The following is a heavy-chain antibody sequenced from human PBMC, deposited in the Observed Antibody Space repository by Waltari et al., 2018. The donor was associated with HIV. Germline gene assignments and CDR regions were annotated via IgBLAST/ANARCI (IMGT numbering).Heavy chain of an antibody. CDR1: GGSFSGYY. V-gene: IGHV4-34*01. Sequence: QVQLQQWGAGLLKPSETLSLTCAVYGGSFSGYYWSWIRQPPGKGLEWIGEINHSGSTNDNPSLKSRVTISVDTSKNQFSLKLSSVTAADTAVYYCARVWEKKGAQVDPWGQGTLVTVSS. D-gene: IGHD1-26*01. J-gene: IGHJ5*02. CDR2: INHSGST. CDR3: ARVWEKKGAQVDP.